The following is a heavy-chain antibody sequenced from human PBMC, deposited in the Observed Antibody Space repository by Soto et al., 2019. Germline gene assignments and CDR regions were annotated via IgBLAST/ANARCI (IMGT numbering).Heavy chain of an antibody. CDR1: GFTFTTYG. CDR3: ARAGEYCKGGSCYGGWFDP. V-gene: IGHV3-48*01. Sequence: GGSLRLSCAASGFTFTTYGMNWVRQAPGKGLEWVSYISSSSDTIYYADSVKGRFTISRDSAKDSLYLQMNSLRAEDTAVYYCARAGEYCKGGSCYGGWFDPWGQGALVTVSS. J-gene: IGHJ5*02. D-gene: IGHD2-15*01. CDR2: ISSSSDTI.